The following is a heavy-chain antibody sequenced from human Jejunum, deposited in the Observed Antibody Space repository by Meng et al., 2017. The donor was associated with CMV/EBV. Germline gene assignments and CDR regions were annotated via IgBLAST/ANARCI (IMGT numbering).Heavy chain of an antibody. J-gene: IGHJ4*02. CDR1: GYTFTGYF. V-gene: IGHV1-2*06. CDR3: ARRHDIDLFFDY. CDR2: INPNTAAT. Sequence: QVQLVQSGAEEKKPGASVKVSCKTSGYTFTGYFIHWVRQAPGQGLEWMGRINPNTAATDYAQKFQGRVTMIGDTSTNTVYLEMNSLRSGDTAVYYCARRHDIDLFFDYWGQGSLVTVSS. D-gene: IGHD3-9*01.